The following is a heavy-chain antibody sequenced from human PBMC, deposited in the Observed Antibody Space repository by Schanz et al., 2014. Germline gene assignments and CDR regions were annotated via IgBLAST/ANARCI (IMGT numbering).Heavy chain of an antibody. CDR3: AKDCPSDYGDHCFDF. CDR2: ISGRGGRT. V-gene: IGHV3-23*04. D-gene: IGHD4-17*01. Sequence: EVQLEESGGGLVKPGGSLTLSCAASRLNFNNAWMHWVRQAPGKGLEWVSAISGRGGRTYYADSVKGRFTISRDNSKNTLYLQMNSLRAEDTAVYYCAKDCPSDYGDHCFDFWGQGTLVTVSS. J-gene: IGHJ4*02. CDR1: RLNFNNAW.